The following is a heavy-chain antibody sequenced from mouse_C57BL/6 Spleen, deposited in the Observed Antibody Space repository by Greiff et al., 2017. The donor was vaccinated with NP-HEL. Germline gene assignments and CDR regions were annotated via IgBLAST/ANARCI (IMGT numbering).Heavy chain of an antibody. V-gene: IGHV1-54*01. CDR2: INPGSGGT. CDR3: ARSGSGNYAYAMDY. D-gene: IGHD2-1*01. J-gene: IGHJ4*01. CDR1: GYAFTNYL. Sequence: QVQLKESGAELVRPGTSVKVSCKASGYAFTNYLIEWVKQRPGQGLEWIGVINPGSGGTNYNEKFKGKATLTADKSSSTAYMQLSSLTSEDSAVYFCARSGSGNYAYAMDYWGQGTSVTVSS.